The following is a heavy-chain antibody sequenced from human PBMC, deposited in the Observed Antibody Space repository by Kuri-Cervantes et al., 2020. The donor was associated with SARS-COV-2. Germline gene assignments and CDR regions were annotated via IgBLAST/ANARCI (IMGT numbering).Heavy chain of an antibody. Sequence: ASVKVSCKASGYTFTSYDINWVRQATGQGLEWMGWMNPNSGNTGYAQKFQGRVTITRNTSISTAYMELRSLRSDDTAVYYCAKEYGLGTYSPWFDSWGQGTLVTVSS. CDR3: AKEYGLGTYSPWFDS. CDR2: MNPNSGNT. V-gene: IGHV1-8*03. J-gene: IGHJ5*01. D-gene: IGHD3-10*01. CDR1: GYTFTSYD.